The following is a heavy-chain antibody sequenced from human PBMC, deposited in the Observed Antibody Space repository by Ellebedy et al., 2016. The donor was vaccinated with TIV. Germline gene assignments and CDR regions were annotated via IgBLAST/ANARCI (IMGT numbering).Heavy chain of an antibody. V-gene: IGHV3-74*01. CDR3: ARDRPEGTMVRGNWFDP. J-gene: IGHJ5*02. Sequence: PGGSLRLSCAASGFTFSSYWMHWVRQAPGKGLVWVARINSDGSSTSYADSVKGRFTISSDNAKNTLYLQMNRLRAEDTAVYYCARDRPEGTMVRGNWFDPWGQGTLVTVSS. CDR1: GFTFSSYW. CDR2: INSDGSST. D-gene: IGHD3-10*01.